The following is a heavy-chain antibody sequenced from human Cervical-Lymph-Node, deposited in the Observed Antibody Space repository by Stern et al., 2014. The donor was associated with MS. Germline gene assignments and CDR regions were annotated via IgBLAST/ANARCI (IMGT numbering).Heavy chain of an antibody. Sequence: QDKLVQSGAEVKKPGSSVKVSCQTSGGTFSSHAINWVRQAPGPGLEWMGGGIPIFGTVEYAQKFQGRITICADEPMKPASIGHCSLRSEDTAVYYCARDQIPYYYYGMDVWGQVTTVTVSS. CDR3: ARDQIPYYYYGMDV. V-gene: IGHV1-69*12. CDR2: GIPIFGTV. D-gene: IGHD2-2*02. J-gene: IGHJ6*02. CDR1: GGTFSSHA.